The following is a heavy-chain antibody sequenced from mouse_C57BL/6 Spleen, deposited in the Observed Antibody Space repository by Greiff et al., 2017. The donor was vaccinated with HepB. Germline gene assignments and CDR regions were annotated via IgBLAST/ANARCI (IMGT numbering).Heavy chain of an antibody. CDR1: GYTFTSYG. J-gene: IGHJ4*01. CDR2: IYPRSGNT. D-gene: IGHD2-3*01. Sequence: VQLQESGAELARPGASVKLSCKASGYTFTSYGISWVKQRTGQGLEWIGEIYPRSGNTYYNEKFKGKATLTADKSSSTAYMELRSLTSEDSAVYFCAPDGYYDAMDYWGQGTSVTVSS. CDR3: APDGYYDAMDY. V-gene: IGHV1-81*01.